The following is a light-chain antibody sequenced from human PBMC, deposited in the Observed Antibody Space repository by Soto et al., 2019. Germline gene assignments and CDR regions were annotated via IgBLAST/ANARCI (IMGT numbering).Light chain of an antibody. Sequence: AVLTQPASVSGSRGQSMTVSCSGTSSDVGGYNYVSWYQQHPGKAPKLMIYDVSNRPSGVSNRFSGSKSGNTASLTISGLQAEDEADYYCSSYTSSSTLPYVFGTGTKVTVL. CDR2: DVS. CDR1: SSDVGGYNY. V-gene: IGLV2-14*01. CDR3: SSYTSSSTLPYV. J-gene: IGLJ1*01.